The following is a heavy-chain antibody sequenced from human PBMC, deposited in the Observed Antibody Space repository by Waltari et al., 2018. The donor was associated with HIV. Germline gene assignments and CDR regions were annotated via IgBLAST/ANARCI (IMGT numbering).Heavy chain of an antibody. CDR2: IFYAGNT. J-gene: IGHJ5*02. D-gene: IGHD3-10*01. CDR1: GGSVSSSAFY. V-gene: IGHV4-39*01. Sequence: QLQLQESGPGLVKPSETLSLTCTVSGGSVSSSAFYWRWIRQPPGKGLEWIGNIFYAGNTYYNPSLRSRLTLSVDTSKNQVSLRLTSVTAADTAAYYCARRYGSRAGWFDTWGQGSLVTVSS. CDR3: ARRYGSRAGWFDT.